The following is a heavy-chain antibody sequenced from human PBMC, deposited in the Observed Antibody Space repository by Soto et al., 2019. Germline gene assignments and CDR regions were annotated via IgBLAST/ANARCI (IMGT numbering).Heavy chain of an antibody. CDR1: GGSISSGGYY. J-gene: IGHJ4*02. D-gene: IGHD6-19*01. Sequence: SETLSLTCTVSGGSISSGGYYWSWIRQHPGKGLEWIGYIYYSGSTYYNPSLKSRVTISVDTSKNQFSLKPSSVTAADTAVYYCASWPISGWYKDFDYWGQGTLVTVSS. V-gene: IGHV4-31*03. CDR2: IYYSGST. CDR3: ASWPISGWYKDFDY.